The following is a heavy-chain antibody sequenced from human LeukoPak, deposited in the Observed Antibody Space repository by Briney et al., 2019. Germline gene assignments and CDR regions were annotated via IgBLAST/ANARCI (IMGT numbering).Heavy chain of an antibody. Sequence: SEILSLTCTVSGGPVSSGSYFWSWIRQPPGKGLEWIGYIYYSASTSYNPSLESRVTISVDTSKNQFSLKLSSVTAADTAVYYCARAIVPGRWNFDYWGQGTLFTVSS. D-gene: IGHD2-21*01. J-gene: IGHJ4*02. CDR2: IYYSAST. CDR1: GGPVSSGSYF. V-gene: IGHV4-61*01. CDR3: ARAIVPGRWNFDY.